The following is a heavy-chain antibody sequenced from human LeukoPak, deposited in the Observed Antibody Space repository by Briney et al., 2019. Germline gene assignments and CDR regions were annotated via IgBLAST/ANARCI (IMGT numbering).Heavy chain of an antibody. J-gene: IGHJ4*02. Sequence: ASVKVSCKASGYTFTNYAMNWVRQAPGQGLEWMGWINTNTGNPTYAQGFTGRFVFSLDTSVSTAYLQISSLKAEDTAVYYCASSITMVRGVAAHDYWGQGTLVTVSS. CDR2: INTNTGNP. V-gene: IGHV7-4-1*02. CDR1: GYTFTNYA. D-gene: IGHD3-10*01. CDR3: ASSITMVRGVAAHDY.